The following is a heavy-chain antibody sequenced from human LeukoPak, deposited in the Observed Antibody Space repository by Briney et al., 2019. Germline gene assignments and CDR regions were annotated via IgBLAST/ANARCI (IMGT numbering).Heavy chain of an antibody. CDR3: ARFQIFGVVIPH. CDR2: IYHSGST. CDR1: GGSISSGGYY. Sequence: SETLSLTCTVSGGSISSGGYYWSWIRQPPGKGLEWIGYIYHSGSTYYNPSLKSRVTISVDRSKNQFSLKLSSVTAADTAVYYCARFQIFGVVIPHWGQGTLVTVSS. J-gene: IGHJ4*02. D-gene: IGHD3-3*01. V-gene: IGHV4-30-2*01.